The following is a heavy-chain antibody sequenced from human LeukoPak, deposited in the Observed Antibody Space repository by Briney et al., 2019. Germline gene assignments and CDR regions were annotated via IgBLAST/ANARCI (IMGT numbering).Heavy chain of an antibody. Sequence: PGGSLRLSCAASGFDFSSYVMSWVRQAPGKGREWVSSISTTGGNSYFADPVRGRFTISRDSSKNTVYLQMSSLRADDTALYYCARGLTDAFDIWGQGTMVIVSS. V-gene: IGHV3-23*01. J-gene: IGHJ3*02. D-gene: IGHD3-16*01. CDR2: ISTTGGNS. CDR3: ARGLTDAFDI. CDR1: GFDFSSYV.